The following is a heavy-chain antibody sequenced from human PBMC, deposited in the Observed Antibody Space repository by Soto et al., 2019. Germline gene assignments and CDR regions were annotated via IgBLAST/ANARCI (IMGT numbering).Heavy chain of an antibody. D-gene: IGHD2-2*01. CDR1: GFSFSSFA. V-gene: IGHV3-23*01. Sequence: GGSLRLSCAASGFSFSSFAMSWVRQAPGKGLEWVSAVIYSGGTTYYVDSVKGRFTISRDQSKNTLYLQMNSLRAEDTAVYYCVRDFCPVPTCYDLWGQGVLVTVSS. CDR2: VIYSGGTT. J-gene: IGHJ4*02. CDR3: VRDFCPVPTCYDL.